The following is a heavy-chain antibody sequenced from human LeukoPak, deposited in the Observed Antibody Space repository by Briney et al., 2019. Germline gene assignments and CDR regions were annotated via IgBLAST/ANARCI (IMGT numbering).Heavy chain of an antibody. V-gene: IGHV1-8*01. D-gene: IGHD6-19*01. Sequence: ASVKVSCKASGYTFNNYDINWVRQAPGQGLEWMGWINPKSGNTGLAQKFQGRVTMTRNTSISTAYMELSSLRSEDTAVYYCARPPETSGWYLNCFDSWGQGTLVTVSS. CDR1: GYTFNNYD. CDR3: ARPPETSGWYLNCFDS. J-gene: IGHJ5*01. CDR2: INPKSGNT.